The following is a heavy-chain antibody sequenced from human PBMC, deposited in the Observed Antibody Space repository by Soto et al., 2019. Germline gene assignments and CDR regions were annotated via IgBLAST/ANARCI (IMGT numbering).Heavy chain of an antibody. D-gene: IGHD3-22*01. CDR1: GFSLSTGGVG. J-gene: IGHJ1*01. CDR2: IYWDDDK. V-gene: IGHV2-5*02. CDR3: AHMDEYYYDSSGSRAEYFQH. Sequence: QITLKESGPTLVKPTQTLTLTCTFSGFSLSTGGVGVGWIRQPPGKALEWLALIYWDDDKRYSPSLKSRLTITKDTSKNQVVLTMTNMDPVDTATYYCAHMDEYYYDSSGSRAEYFQHWGQGTLVTVSS.